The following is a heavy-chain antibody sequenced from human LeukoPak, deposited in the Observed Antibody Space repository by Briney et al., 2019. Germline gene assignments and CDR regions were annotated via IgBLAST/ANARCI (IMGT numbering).Heavy chain of an antibody. CDR2: IYYSGST. Sequence: PSETLSLTCTVSGGSISSYYWSWIRQPLGKGLEWIGSIYYSGSTYYNPSLKGRVTISVDTSKNQFSLKLSSVTAADTAVYYCARDEAYGSGWYWWFDPWGQGTLVTVSS. J-gene: IGHJ5*02. D-gene: IGHD6-19*01. V-gene: IGHV4-59*12. CDR1: GGSISSYY. CDR3: ARDEAYGSGWYWWFDP.